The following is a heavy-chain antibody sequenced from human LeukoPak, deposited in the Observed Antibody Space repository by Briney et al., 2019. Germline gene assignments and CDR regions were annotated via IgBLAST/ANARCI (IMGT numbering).Heavy chain of an antibody. V-gene: IGHV3-23*01. Sequence: GGSLRLSCEASGFTFGDYAMTWVRQTPGKGLEWVLGISAGGHDRNYADSVKGRFTISRDNSRGTVYLQMDSLRADDTGFYFCARDFRLGGTTGWINWGQGTLVIVSS. D-gene: IGHD1/OR15-1a*01. J-gene: IGHJ4*02. CDR3: ARDFRLGGTTGWIN. CDR2: ISAGGHDR. CDR1: GFTFGDYA.